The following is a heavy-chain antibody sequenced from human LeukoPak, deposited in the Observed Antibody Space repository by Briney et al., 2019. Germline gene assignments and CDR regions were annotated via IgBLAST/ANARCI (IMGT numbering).Heavy chain of an antibody. CDR3: ARAQEYYYDSSGNNWGY. D-gene: IGHD3-22*01. CDR1: GYTFTSYY. Sequence: ASVKVSCKASGYTFTSYYMHWVRQAPGQGLEWMGIINPSGGSTSYAQKFQGRVTMTRDMPTSTVYMELSSLRSEDTAVYYCARAQEYYYDSSGNNWGYWGQGTLVTVSS. J-gene: IGHJ4*02. V-gene: IGHV1-46*01. CDR2: INPSGGST.